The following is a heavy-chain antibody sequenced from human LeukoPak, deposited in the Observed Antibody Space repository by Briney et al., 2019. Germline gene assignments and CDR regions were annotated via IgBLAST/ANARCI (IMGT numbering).Heavy chain of an antibody. CDR1: GDSINSGGYY. CDR2: IYYSGST. J-gene: IGHJ3*01. V-gene: IGHV4-31*03. D-gene: IGHD3-22*01. Sequence: SSETLSLTCTVSGDSINSGGYYWSWIRQHPGKGLEWIGYIYYSGSTYYNPSLKSRVTISVDTSKYHFSLKLSSVTAADTAVYYCARENYFDPRGIGVWGQGTLVTVSS. CDR3: ARENYFDPRGIGV.